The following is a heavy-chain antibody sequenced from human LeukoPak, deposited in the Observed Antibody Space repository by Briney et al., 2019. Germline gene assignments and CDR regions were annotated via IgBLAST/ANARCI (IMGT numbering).Heavy chain of an antibody. J-gene: IGHJ5*02. CDR2: IYYSGST. D-gene: IGHD2-2*01. CDR3: ARDRGKDCSSTSCYFWFDP. CDR1: GGSISSGGYY. Sequence: SETLSLTCTVSGGSISSGGYYWSWIRQHPGKGLEWIGYIYYSGSTYYNPSLKSRVTISVDTSKNRFSLKLSSVTAADTAVYYCARDRGKDCSSTSCYFWFDPWGQGTLVTVSS. V-gene: IGHV4-31*03.